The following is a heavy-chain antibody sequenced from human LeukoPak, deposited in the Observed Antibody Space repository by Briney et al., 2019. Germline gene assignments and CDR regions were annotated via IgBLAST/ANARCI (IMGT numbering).Heavy chain of an antibody. CDR1: GGSISSYY. CDR3: ARGYDFGWFDP. D-gene: IGHD3-3*01. J-gene: IGHJ5*02. Sequence: SETLSLTCTVSGGSISSYYWSWIRQPPGKGLEWIGYIYYSGSTNYNPSLKSRVTISVDTSKNQFSLKLSSVTAADTAVYYCARGYDFGWFDPWGQETLVTVSS. CDR2: IYYSGST. V-gene: IGHV4-59*01.